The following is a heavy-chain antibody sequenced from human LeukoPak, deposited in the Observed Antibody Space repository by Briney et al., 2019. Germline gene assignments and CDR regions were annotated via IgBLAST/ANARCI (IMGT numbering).Heavy chain of an antibody. CDR2: INPNSGGT. Sequence: ASVKVSCKASGYTFTDYYIHWVRQRQAPGQGLEWMGRINPNSGGTNYAQKFQGRVTMTRDTSISTGYMELSSLSSDDTAVYFCARRVGSSSGYSFDYWGQGTLVTVSS. D-gene: IGHD5-12*01. J-gene: IGHJ4*02. CDR3: ARRVGSSSGYSFDY. V-gene: IGHV1-2*06. CDR1: GYTFTDYY.